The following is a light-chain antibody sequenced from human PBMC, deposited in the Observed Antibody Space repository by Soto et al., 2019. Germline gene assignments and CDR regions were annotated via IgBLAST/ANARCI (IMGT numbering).Light chain of an antibody. Sequence: QSVLTQPASVSGSPGQSITISCTGTSTDVGNYNYVSWYQQHPGTAPKLMIFEVSNRPSGVSDRFSASKSGNTASLTICGLQAENEADYCCCSYTTYTTVAVLGHATKVT. CDR2: EVS. J-gene: IGLJ1*01. V-gene: IGLV2-14*01. CDR1: STDVGNYNY. CDR3: CSYTTYTTVAV.